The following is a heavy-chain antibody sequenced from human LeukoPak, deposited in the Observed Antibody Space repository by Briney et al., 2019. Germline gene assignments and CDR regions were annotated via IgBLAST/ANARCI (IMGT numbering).Heavy chain of an antibody. Sequence: ASVKVSCKASGYTFTGYYMHWVRQAPGQGLEWMGWINPNSGGTNYAQKFQGRVTMTRDTSISTAHMELSSLRSEDTAVYYCAPSIAAASPFDPWGQGTLVTVSS. J-gene: IGHJ5*02. D-gene: IGHD6-13*01. CDR3: APSIAAASPFDP. CDR2: INPNSGGT. V-gene: IGHV1-2*02. CDR1: GYTFTGYY.